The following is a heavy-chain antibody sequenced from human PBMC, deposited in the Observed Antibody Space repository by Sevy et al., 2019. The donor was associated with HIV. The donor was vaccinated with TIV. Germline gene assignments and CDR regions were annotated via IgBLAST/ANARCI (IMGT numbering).Heavy chain of an antibody. CDR3: AREEGRYSAAAVHHPYYYYYRMDY. V-gene: IGHV3-7*01. CDR1: GFTFSSYW. D-gene: IGHD6-13*01. J-gene: IGHJ6*02. Sequence: GGSLRLSCAASGFTFSSYWMSWVRQAPGKGLEWVANIKQDGSEKYYVDSVKGRFTISRDNAKNSLYLQMNSLRAEDTAVDYWAREEGRYSAAAVHHPYYYYYRMDYWGQGTTVTVSS. CDR2: IKQDGSEK.